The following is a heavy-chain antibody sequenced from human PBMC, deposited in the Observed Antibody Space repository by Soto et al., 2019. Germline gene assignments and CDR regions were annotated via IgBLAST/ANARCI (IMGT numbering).Heavy chain of an antibody. V-gene: IGHV1-18*04. CDR2: INAYNGNT. J-gene: IGHJ6*02. CDR3: ARDLYVPGKAYGMDV. CDR1: GYRFTSYG. D-gene: IGHD3-10*02. Sequence: QAQLVQSGAEVKKPGASVKVSCKTSGYRFTSYGISWVRQVPGQGLEWMGWINAYNGNTNDAQKVQGRVTITTETSTSTAYMELRSLTSGDTAVYYCARDLYVPGKAYGMDVWGQGTTVTVSS.